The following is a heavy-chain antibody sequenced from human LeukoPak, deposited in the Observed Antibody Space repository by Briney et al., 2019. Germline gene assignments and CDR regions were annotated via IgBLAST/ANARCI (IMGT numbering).Heavy chain of an antibody. CDR1: GYTFTSYY. Sequence: GASVKVSCKASGYTFTSYYMHWVRQAPGQGLEWMGIINPSGGSTSYAQKFQGRVTITRNTSISTAYMELSSLRSEDTAVYYCARKYSSSWTPGFDPWGQGTLVTVSS. V-gene: IGHV1-46*01. J-gene: IGHJ5*02. D-gene: IGHD6-13*01. CDR2: INPSGGST. CDR3: ARKYSSSWTPGFDP.